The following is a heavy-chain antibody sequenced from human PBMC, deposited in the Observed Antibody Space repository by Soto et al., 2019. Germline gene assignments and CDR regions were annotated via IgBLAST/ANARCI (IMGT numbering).Heavy chain of an antibody. CDR2: IYYSGST. CDR3: ARHSLLDDSSGYYYDYYYYYGMDV. V-gene: IGHV4-39*01. CDR1: GGSISSGGYY. D-gene: IGHD3-22*01. J-gene: IGHJ6*02. Sequence: PSETLSLTCTVSGGSISSGGYYWSWIRQHPGKGLEWIGYIYYSGSTYYNPSLKSRVTISVDTSKNQFSLKLSSVTAADTAVHYCARHSLLDDSSGYYYDYYYYYGMDVWGQGTTVTVSS.